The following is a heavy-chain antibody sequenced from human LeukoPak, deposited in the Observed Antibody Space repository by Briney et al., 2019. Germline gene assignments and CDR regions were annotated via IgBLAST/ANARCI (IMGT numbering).Heavy chain of an antibody. CDR2: ISSSSSYT. D-gene: IGHD3-22*01. V-gene: IGHV3-11*06. J-gene: IGHJ3*02. CDR3: ARALPNYYDSSGYPIRAFDI. Sequence: GGSLRLSCAASGFIVSSNYMSWIRQAPGKGLERVSYISSSSSYTNYADSVKGRFTISRDNAKNSLYLQMNSLRAEDTAVYYCARALPNYYDSSGYPIRAFDIWGQGTMVTVSS. CDR1: GFIVSSNY.